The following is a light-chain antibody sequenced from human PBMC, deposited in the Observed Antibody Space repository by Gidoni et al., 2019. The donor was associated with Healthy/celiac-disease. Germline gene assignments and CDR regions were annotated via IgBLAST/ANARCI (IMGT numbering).Light chain of an antibody. CDR3: AVWDDSVNGAL. V-gene: IGLV1-44*01. Sequence: SVLTQPPSASGTPGQRVTISCSGSSSNIGTNTVNWSQQFPGTAPELLIYNNNRRPSGVPDRFSGSKSGSSASLAISGLQSEDEADYYCAVWDDSVNGALFGGGTKLTVL. CDR2: NNN. CDR1: SSNIGTNT. J-gene: IGLJ2*01.